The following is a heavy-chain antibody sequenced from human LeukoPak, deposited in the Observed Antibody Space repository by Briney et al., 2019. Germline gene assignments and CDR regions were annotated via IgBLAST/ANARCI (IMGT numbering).Heavy chain of an antibody. D-gene: IGHD4-17*01. Sequence: GGSLRLSCAASGFTFDDYAMHWVRRAPGKGLEWVSLISGDGGGTYYADSVKGRFTISRDNSKNSLYLQMNSLRTEDIALYYCARGPLGATVTFDYWGRGTLVTVSS. V-gene: IGHV3-43*02. CDR3: ARGPLGATVTFDY. CDR1: GFTFDDYA. J-gene: IGHJ4*02. CDR2: ISGDGGGT.